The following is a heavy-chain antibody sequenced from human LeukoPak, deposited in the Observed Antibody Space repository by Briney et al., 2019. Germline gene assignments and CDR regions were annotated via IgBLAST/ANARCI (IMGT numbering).Heavy chain of an antibody. Sequence: PGGSLRLSCAASGFTFSSYWMSWVRQAPGKGLEWVANIKQDGSEKNYVDSVKGRFTISRDNAKNSQYLQINSLRVEDTAVCYCARSGSDFDCWGQGTLVSVSS. J-gene: IGHJ4*02. D-gene: IGHD1-26*01. CDR3: ARSGSDFDC. CDR2: IKQDGSEK. CDR1: GFTFSSYW. V-gene: IGHV3-7*01.